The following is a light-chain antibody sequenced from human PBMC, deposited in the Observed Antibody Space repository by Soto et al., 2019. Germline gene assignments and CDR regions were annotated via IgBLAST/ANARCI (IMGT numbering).Light chain of an antibody. J-gene: IGKJ2*01. Sequence: DIQMTQSPSSLSASVGDRVTITCRASQRISTYLTWYQQKLGKAPKLLIYAASRLQSGVPSRFSGSASGTDFTLTISSLQPEDFATYYCQQSYSAPHTFGQGTKVDIK. CDR3: QQSYSAPHT. CDR1: QRISTY. CDR2: AAS. V-gene: IGKV1-39*01.